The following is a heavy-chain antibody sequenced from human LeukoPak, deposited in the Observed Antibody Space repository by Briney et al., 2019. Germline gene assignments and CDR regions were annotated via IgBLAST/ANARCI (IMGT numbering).Heavy chain of an antibody. CDR3: ARVRRGIAAAGTSYYYYYYMDV. J-gene: IGHJ6*03. CDR2: ISSGSSAI. V-gene: IGHV3-21*01. D-gene: IGHD6-13*01. Sequence: GGSLRLSCTASGFTFGDYAMSWVRQAPGKGLEWVSIISSGSSAIFSADALKGRFTISRDDAKNLLYLDMNSLRAEDTAVYYCARVRRGIAAAGTSYYYYYYMDVWGKGTTVTVSS. CDR1: GFTFGDYA.